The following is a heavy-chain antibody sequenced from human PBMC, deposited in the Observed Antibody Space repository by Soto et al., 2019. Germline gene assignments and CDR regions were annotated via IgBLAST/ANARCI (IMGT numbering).Heavy chain of an antibody. CDR1: GFTFTSYA. CDR3: ARDFTGWPPDGVDS. CDR2: ISAYNGAT. J-gene: IGHJ4*02. D-gene: IGHD6-19*01. Sequence: QVHLVQSGTEVKMSGASVRVSCKTSGFTFTSYAFTWVRQAPGQGLEWMGWISAYNGATNYAKNFQGRVTMTTDSSTSTTYMELGSLTSYDPAVYFCARDFTGWPPDGVDSWGQGTLVTVSA. V-gene: IGHV1-18*01.